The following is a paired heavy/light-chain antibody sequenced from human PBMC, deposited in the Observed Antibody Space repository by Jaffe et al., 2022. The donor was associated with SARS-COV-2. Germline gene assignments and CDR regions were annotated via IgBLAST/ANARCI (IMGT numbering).Light chain of an antibody. CDR2: SAS. J-gene: IGKJ2*01. CDR3: QQSYSTGYT. V-gene: IGKV1-39*01. Sequence: DIQMTQSPSSLSASVGDRVTITCRASQSISSYLNWYQQKPGKAPKFLIYSASNLQSGVPSRFSGSGSGTDFTLTISSLQPEDFATYYCQQSYSTGYTFGQGTKLEI. CDR1: QSISSY.
Heavy chain of an antibody. Sequence: EVQLLESGGGLVQPGGSLRLSCAASGFTFSNYAMSWVRQAPGKGLEWVSGISGSGAAGSTYYADSVKGRFTVSRDNSKSTLYLQMNSLRAEDTAVYYCAKDRLLWDSHAAFDYWGQGTLVTVSS. CDR1: GFTFSNYA. D-gene: IGHD6-25*01. J-gene: IGHJ4*02. CDR3: AKDRLLWDSHAAFDY. V-gene: IGHV3-23*01. CDR2: ISGSGAAGST.